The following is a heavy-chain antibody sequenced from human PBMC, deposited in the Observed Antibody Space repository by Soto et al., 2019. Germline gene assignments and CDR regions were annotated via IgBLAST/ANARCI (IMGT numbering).Heavy chain of an antibody. CDR2: ISSDESSK. CDR3: ARKISGWHAFDI. J-gene: IGHJ3*02. V-gene: IGHV3-74*01. CDR1: GFTFSSYW. Sequence: GGSLRLSCAASGFTFSSYWMHWVRQAPGKGLEWVSRISSDESSKSYADSVKGRVTISRDNGKNTLYLQMNSLRAEGTAVYYCARKISGWHAFDIWGQGTMVTVSS. D-gene: IGHD6-19*01.